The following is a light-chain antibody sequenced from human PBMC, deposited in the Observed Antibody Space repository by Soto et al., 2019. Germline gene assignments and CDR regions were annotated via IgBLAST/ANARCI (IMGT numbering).Light chain of an antibody. J-gene: IGKJ1*01. V-gene: IGKV3-15*01. CDR1: QNIGTN. CDR2: AAS. CDR3: QQYKNWPPWT. Sequence: EIVRTQSPATLSVSQGDRATLSSRASQNIGTNLAWFQQKPGQAPRLLIYAASLRATDFPARFSGSGSGTEFTLTISGLQSDDFAVYFCQQYKNWPPWTFGHGTKVEIK.